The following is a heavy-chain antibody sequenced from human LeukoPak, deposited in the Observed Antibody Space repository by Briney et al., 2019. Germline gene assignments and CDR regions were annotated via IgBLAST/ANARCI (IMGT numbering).Heavy chain of an antibody. D-gene: IGHD3-10*01. CDR1: GGSISSYY. J-gene: IGHJ5*02. CDR2: IYYSGST. CDR3: ARDRHGSGSAHTFDP. Sequence: PSETLSLTCTVSGGSISSYYWSWIRQPPGKGLEWIAYIYYSGSTNYNPSLKSRVTISIDTSKNQFSLKLRSVTAAGTAVYYCARDRHGSGSAHTFDPWGQGTLVTVSS. V-gene: IGHV4-59*01.